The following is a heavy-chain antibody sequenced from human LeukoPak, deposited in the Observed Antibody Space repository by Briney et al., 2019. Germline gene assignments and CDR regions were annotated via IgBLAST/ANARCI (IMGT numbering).Heavy chain of an antibody. V-gene: IGHV4-39*01. CDR3: ARRHTNDYGQPYFDY. CDR1: GGSISSSGYY. CDR2: IYFSGNT. Sequence: SETLSLTCTVSGGSISSSGYYWGWIRQPPGKGLEWIGSIYFSGNTYYNPSLKSRVTISVDTSKNQFSLKLSSVTAADTALYFCARRHTNDYGQPYFDYWGQGTLVTVSS. D-gene: IGHD4/OR15-4a*01. J-gene: IGHJ4*02.